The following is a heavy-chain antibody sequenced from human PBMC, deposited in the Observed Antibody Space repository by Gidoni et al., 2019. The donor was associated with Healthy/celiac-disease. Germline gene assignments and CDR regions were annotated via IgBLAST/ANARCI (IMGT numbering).Heavy chain of an antibody. CDR3: ATSGGITIFGLQVEYFQH. J-gene: IGHJ1*01. CDR1: GGSISSSRYY. D-gene: IGHD3-3*01. Sequence: QLQLQESGPGLVKPSETLSLTCTVSGGSISSSRYYWGWIRQPPGKGLEWIGSSYYSGSTYYNPSLKSRVTISVDTSKNQFALKLSSVTAADTAVYYCATSGGITIFGLQVEYFQHWGQGTLVTVFS. V-gene: IGHV4-39*01. CDR2: SYYSGST.